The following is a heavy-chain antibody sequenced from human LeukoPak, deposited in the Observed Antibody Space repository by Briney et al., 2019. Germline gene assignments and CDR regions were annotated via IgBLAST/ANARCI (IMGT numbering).Heavy chain of an antibody. D-gene: IGHD6-13*01. CDR1: GGSISSYY. Sequence: KPSGTLSLTCTVSGGSISSYYWSWIRQPAGKGLEWIGRIYTSGSTNYNPSLKSRVTMSVDTSKNQFSLKLSSVTAADTAVYYCARVRRIAAAAKVDYFDYWGQGTLVTVSS. CDR3: ARVRRIAAAAKVDYFDY. V-gene: IGHV4-4*07. J-gene: IGHJ4*02. CDR2: IYTSGST.